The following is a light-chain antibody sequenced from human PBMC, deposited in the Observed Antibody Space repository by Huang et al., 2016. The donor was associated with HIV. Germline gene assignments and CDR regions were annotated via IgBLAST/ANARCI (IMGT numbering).Light chain of an antibody. CDR2: ATS. J-gene: IGKJ1*01. CDR1: QGIRND. V-gene: IGKV1-6*01. CDR3: LQGYNFPWT. Sequence: AIQMTQSPSSLSASVGDRVTITCRASQGIRNDLGWYQQRPGKAPKLLIYATSSLQSGVPSRFSGSGSGTDFTLTISSLRPEDFATYYCLQGYNFPWTFGQGTRVEIK.